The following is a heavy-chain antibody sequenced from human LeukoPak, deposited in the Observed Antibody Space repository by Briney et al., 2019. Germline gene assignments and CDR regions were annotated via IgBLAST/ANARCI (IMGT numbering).Heavy chain of an antibody. CDR3: AELGITMIGGV. Sequence: GGSLRLSCAASGFTFSTYSMNWVRQAPGKGLEWVSYISSSGSTIYYADSVKGRFTISRDNAKNSLYLQMNSLRAEEPAVYYCAELGITMIGGVWGKGTTVTISS. J-gene: IGHJ6*04. CDR1: GFTFSTYS. CDR2: ISSSGSTI. D-gene: IGHD3-10*02. V-gene: IGHV3-48*04.